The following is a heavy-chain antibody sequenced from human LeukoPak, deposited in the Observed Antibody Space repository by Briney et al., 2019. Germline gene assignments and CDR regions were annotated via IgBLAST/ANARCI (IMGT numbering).Heavy chain of an antibody. V-gene: IGHV4-59*01. CDR2: IYYSGST. Sequence: SETLSLTCTVSGDSINNYYWSWIRQPPGKGLEWIAYIYYSGSTNYNPSLKTRVTISKDTSKNQLSLRLSSVTAADTALYFCARGSWDGSGWGFDPWGQGTLVTVSS. CDR3: ARGSWDGSGWGFDP. J-gene: IGHJ5*02. D-gene: IGHD6-19*01. CDR1: GDSINNYY.